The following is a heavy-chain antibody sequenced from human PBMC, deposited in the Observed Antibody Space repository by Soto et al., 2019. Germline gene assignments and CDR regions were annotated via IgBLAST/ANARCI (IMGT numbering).Heavy chain of an antibody. J-gene: IGHJ5*02. CDR3: ARGRGRRGSYPGRWFDP. Sequence: PSETLSLTCAVYGGSFSGYYWSWIRQPPGKGLEWIGEINHSGSTNYNPSLRSRVTISVDTSKNHFSLKLSSVTAADTGVYYCARGRGRRGSYPGRWFDPLGQGTLVTGSS. D-gene: IGHD1-26*01. V-gene: IGHV4-34*01. CDR2: INHSGST. CDR1: GGSFSGYY.